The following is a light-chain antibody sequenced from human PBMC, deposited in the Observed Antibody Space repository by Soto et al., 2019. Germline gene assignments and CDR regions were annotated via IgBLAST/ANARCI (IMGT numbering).Light chain of an antibody. Sequence: QSALTQPASVSGSPGQSITISCIGTSSDVGSHNLVSWYQQHPGKAPKLMIYEVNNRPSGVSNRFSGSKSGNTASLTISGLQAEDEADYYCRSFTSSSTYVFGAGTKLTVL. CDR2: EVN. CDR3: RSFTSSSTYV. J-gene: IGLJ1*01. CDR1: SSDVGSHNL. V-gene: IGLV2-14*02.